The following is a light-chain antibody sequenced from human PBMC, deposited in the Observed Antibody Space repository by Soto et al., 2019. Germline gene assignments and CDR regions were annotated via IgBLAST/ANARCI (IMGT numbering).Light chain of an antibody. J-gene: IGLJ2*01. CDR3: HVWDSNSDQSV. V-gene: IGLV3-21*01. CDR1: SIGRKS. Sequence: SYELTQPPSVSVAPGETARITCGGNSIGRKSVHWYPQKPGQAPVLVISYDSDRPSGIPERCSGSNSGNTATLTNTRVDAVDEADYYYHVWDSNSDQSVFGGGTKLTVL. CDR2: YDS.